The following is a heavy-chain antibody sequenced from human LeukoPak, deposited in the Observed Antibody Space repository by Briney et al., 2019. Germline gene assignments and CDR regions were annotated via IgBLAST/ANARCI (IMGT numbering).Heavy chain of an antibody. CDR1: GFTFSSYA. CDR2: ISRSGGST. V-gene: IGHV3-23*01. CDR3: AKDRELLWFGELLPFDY. Sequence: GGSLRLSCAASGFTFSSYAMSWVRQAPGKGLEWVSAISRSGGSTYYTDSVKGRFTISRDTSKNTLYMQMNSLRAEDTGVYYCAKDRELLWFGELLPFDYWGQGTLVTVSS. D-gene: IGHD3-10*01. J-gene: IGHJ4*02.